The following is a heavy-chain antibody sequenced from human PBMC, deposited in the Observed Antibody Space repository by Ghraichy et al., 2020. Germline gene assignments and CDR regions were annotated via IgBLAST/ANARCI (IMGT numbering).Heavy chain of an antibody. CDR1: GFTFSSYW. CDR3: ARHSKSGFIDY. J-gene: IGHJ4*02. CDR2: IDSDGSST. Sequence: GGSLRLSCAASGFTFSSYWMHWVRQAPGKGLVWVSRIDSDGSSTSYADSVKGRFTISRDNAKNTLYLQMDSLRAEDTAVYYCARHSKSGFIDYWGQGTLVTVSS. V-gene: IGHV3-74*01.